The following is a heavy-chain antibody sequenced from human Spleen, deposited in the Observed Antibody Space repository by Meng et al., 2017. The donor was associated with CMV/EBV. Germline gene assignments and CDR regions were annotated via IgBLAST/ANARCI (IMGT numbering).Heavy chain of an antibody. D-gene: IGHD1-26*01. Sequence: GGSLRLSCAASGFTFSSYWMSWVRQAPGQGLEWMGRIIPILGIANYAQKFQGRVTITADKSTSTAYMELSSLRSEDTAVYYCASSTEWELLGGGYWGQGTLVTVSS. CDR1: GFTFSSYW. CDR3: ASSTEWELLGGGY. J-gene: IGHJ4*02. CDR2: IIPILGIA. V-gene: IGHV1-69*02.